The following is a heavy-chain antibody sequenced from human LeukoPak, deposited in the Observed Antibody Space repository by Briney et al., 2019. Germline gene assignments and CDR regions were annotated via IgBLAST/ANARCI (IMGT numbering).Heavy chain of an antibody. J-gene: IGHJ6*03. Sequence: GGSLRLSCAASGFTFSSYGMHWVRQAPGKGLEWVAVIWYDGSNKYYADSVKGRFTISRDNSKNTLYLQMNSLRAEDTAVYYCARETVGLYYYYYMDVWGKGTTVTVSS. CDR3: ARETVGLYYYYYMDV. D-gene: IGHD3/OR15-3a*01. V-gene: IGHV3-33*01. CDR1: GFTFSSYG. CDR2: IWYDGSNK.